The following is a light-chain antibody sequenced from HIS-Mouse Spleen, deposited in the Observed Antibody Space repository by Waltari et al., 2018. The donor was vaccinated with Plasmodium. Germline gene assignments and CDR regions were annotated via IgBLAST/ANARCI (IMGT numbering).Light chain of an antibody. CDR2: GAS. J-gene: IGKJ3*01. CDR3: QQYNNWSFT. Sequence: EIVMTQSQATLSVSPGERATLPCRASQSVSSNLAWYQPKPGQAPRLLIYGASTRATGIPARFSGSGSGTEFTLTISSLQSEDFAVYYCQQYNNWSFTFGPGTKVDIK. V-gene: IGKV3-15*01. CDR1: QSVSSN.